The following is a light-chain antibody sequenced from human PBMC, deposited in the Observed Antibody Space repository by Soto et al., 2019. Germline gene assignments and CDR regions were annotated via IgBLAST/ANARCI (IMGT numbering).Light chain of an antibody. Sequence: QSVLTQPPSAPGSPGQSVAISCTGTNSDVGGYNYVSWYQQHPGKAPKLMIYEVNKRPSGVPDRFSGSKSGNTASLTVSGLQADDEADYYCTSYAGSNTFVVYSGGTKVTVL. CDR2: EVN. CDR3: TSYAGSNTFVV. J-gene: IGLJ2*01. V-gene: IGLV2-8*01. CDR1: NSDVGGYNY.